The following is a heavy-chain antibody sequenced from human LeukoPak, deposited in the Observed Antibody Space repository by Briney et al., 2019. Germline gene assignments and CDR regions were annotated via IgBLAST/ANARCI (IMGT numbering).Heavy chain of an antibody. D-gene: IGHD2/OR15-2a*01. CDR1: GFTFRSYW. V-gene: IGHV3-7*03. CDR2: IKQDGSEK. J-gene: IGHJ4*02. CDR3: ARRAYLSFDY. Sequence: GGSLRSSCAASGFTFRSYWMSWVRQAPGKGLEWVASIKQDGSEKRYVDSVKGRFTISRDNAEDSLYLQMNNLRTEDTAVYYCARRAYLSFDYWGQGTLVTVSS.